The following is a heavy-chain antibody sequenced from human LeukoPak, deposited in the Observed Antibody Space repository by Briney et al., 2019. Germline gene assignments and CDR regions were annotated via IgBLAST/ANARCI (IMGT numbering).Heavy chain of an antibody. V-gene: IGHV5-51*01. CDR3: ARHLYDFWSGQNAFDI. Sequence: GESLKISCKGSGYSFTSYWIGWVRQMPGKGLEWMGIIYPGDSDTRYSPSFQGQVTISADKSISTAYLQWSSLKASDTAMYYCARHLYDFWSGQNAFDIWGQGTMVTVSS. J-gene: IGHJ3*02. D-gene: IGHD3-3*01. CDR1: GYSFTSYW. CDR2: IYPGDSDT.